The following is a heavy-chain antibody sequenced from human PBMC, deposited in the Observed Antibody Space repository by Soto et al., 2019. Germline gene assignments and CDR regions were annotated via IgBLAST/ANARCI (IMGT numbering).Heavy chain of an antibody. V-gene: IGHV3-48*04. CDR1: GFTFSSYS. CDR2: ISSGGSSI. Sequence: GGSLRLSCAASGFTFSSYSMSWVRQAPGKGLEWVSYISSGGSSIYYADSAKGRFTISRDNAKNSLYLQMNSLRAEDTAVYYCARETQKGSFDCWGQGTLVTVSS. CDR3: ARETQKGSFDC. J-gene: IGHJ4*02.